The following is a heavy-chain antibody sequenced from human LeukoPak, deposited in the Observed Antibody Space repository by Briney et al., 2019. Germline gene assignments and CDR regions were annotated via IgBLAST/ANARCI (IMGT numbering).Heavy chain of an antibody. J-gene: IGHJ4*02. CDR3: ARALTYFDY. D-gene: IGHD2-21*02. V-gene: IGHV4-30-2*01. CDR1: GGSISSGGYS. CDR2: IYHSGST. Sequence: SETLSLACAVSGGSISSGGYSWSWIRQPPGKGLEWIGYIYHSGSTYYNPSLKSRVTISVDRSKNQFSLKLSSVTAADTAVYYCARALTYFDYWGQGTLVTVSS.